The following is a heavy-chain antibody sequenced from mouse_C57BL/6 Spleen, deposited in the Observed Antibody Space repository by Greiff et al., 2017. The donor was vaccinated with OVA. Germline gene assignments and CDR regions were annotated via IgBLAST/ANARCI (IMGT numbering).Heavy chain of an antibody. J-gene: IGHJ2*01. CDR3: ARLGLIYYYGSSYY. D-gene: IGHD1-1*01. CDR2: IYPGSGST. Sequence: VQLQQPGAELVKPGASVKMSCKASGYTFTSYWITWVKQRPGQGLEWIGDIYPGSGSTNSNEKFKSKATLTVDTSSSTAYMQLSSLTSEDAAVYYCARLGLIYYYGSSYYWGQGTTRTVSS. CDR1: GYTFTSYW. V-gene: IGHV1-55*01.